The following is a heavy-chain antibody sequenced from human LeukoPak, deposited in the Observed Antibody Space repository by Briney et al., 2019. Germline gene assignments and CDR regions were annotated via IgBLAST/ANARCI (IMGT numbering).Heavy chain of an antibody. V-gene: IGHV3-48*04. D-gene: IGHD6-13*01. CDR1: GFIFSTYN. CDR3: ARTQSSSWYY. CDR2: ISSSGSTI. Sequence: GGSLRLSCAVSGFIFSTYNMNWVRQAPGKGLEWVSYISSSGSTINYADSVKGRFTISRDNAKNSLYLQMNSLRAEDTAVYYCARTQSSSWYYWGQGTLVTVSS. J-gene: IGHJ4*02.